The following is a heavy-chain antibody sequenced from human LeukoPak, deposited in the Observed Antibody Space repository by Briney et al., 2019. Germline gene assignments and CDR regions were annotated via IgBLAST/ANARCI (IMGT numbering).Heavy chain of an antibody. J-gene: IGHJ3*02. CDR1: GFTFRASP. V-gene: IGHV3-30*04. CDR3: ASPTFPTVTIGTDAFDI. Sequence: GGSLRLSCAASGFTFRASPMHWVRQAPGKGLEWVAVISYDGKIKVYADSVKGRFTISRDNAKNSLYLQMNSLRAEDTAVYYCASPTFPTVTIGTDAFDIWGQGTMVTVSS. CDR2: ISYDGKIK. D-gene: IGHD4-17*01.